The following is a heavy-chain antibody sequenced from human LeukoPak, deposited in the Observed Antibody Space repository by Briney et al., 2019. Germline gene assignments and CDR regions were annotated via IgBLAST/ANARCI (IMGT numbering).Heavy chain of an antibody. CDR2: IYYSGRT. V-gene: IGHV4-59*08. Sequence: SSETLSLTCTVSGDSINSYYWNWIRQPPGKGLEWIGDIYYSGRTNYNPSLKSRVTVSVDTSKNQFSLKLSSVTAADTAVYHCARRDGYCSSSSCYFARFDPWGQGTLVTVSS. CDR1: GDSINSYY. D-gene: IGHD2-2*01. CDR3: ARRDGYCSSSSCYFARFDP. J-gene: IGHJ5*02.